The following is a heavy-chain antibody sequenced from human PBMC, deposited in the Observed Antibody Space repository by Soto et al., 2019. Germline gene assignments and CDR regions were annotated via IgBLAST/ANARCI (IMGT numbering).Heavy chain of an antibody. Sequence: VSGPTLVNPTHTLTLTCTFSGFSLSTSGVAVGWIRQAPRKAPEWLAFIFWDDDKRYSPSLENRLTITKDTSKNRVVLTMTNMDPVDTDTYYCERILHFWSGYYFSHWGRGTLVTVSS. V-gene: IGHV2-5*02. J-gene: IGHJ4*02. D-gene: IGHD3-3*02. CDR2: IFWDDDK. CDR3: ERILHFWSGYYFSH. CDR1: GFSLSTSGVA.